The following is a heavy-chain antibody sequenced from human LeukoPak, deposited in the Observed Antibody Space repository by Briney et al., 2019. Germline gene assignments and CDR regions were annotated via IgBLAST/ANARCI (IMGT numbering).Heavy chain of an antibody. J-gene: IGHJ4*02. D-gene: IGHD2-21*02. CDR2: IYYSGST. V-gene: IGHV4-39*07. Sequence: PSETLSLTCTVSGGSISSSSYYWGWIRQPPGKGLEWIGSIYYSGSTYYNPSLKSRVTISVDTSKNQFSLKLSSVTAADTAVYYCARRAYCGGDCAVFDYWGQGTLVTVSS. CDR3: ARRAYCGGDCAVFDY. CDR1: GGSISSSSYY.